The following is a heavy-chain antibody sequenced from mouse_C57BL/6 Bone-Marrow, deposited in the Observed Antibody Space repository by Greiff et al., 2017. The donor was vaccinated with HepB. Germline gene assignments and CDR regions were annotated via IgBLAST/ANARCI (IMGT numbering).Heavy chain of an antibody. Sequence: EVQGVESGGGLVKPGGSLKLSCAASGFTFSDYGMHWVRQAPEKGLEWVAYISSGSSTLYYADTVKGRFTISRDNAKNTLFLQMTSLRSEDTAMYYCARNYYGSSYGFAYWGQGTLVTVSA. CDR2: ISSGSSTL. V-gene: IGHV5-17*01. CDR3: ARNYYGSSYGFAY. J-gene: IGHJ3*01. D-gene: IGHD1-1*01. CDR1: GFTFSDYG.